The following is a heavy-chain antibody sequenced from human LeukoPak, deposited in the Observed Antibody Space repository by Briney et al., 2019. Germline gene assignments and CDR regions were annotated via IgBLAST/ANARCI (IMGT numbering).Heavy chain of an antibody. CDR2: IIPIFGTA. J-gene: IGHJ6*03. CDR1: GGTFSSYA. V-gene: IGHV1-69*01. D-gene: IGHD4-17*01. CDR3: ARSNGDYYYYYMDV. Sequence: ASVKVSCKASGGTFSSYAISWVRQAPGQGLEWMGGIIPIFGTANYAQKFQGRVTITADESTSTAYMELSSLRSEDTAVYYCARSNGDYYYYYMDVWGKGTTVTVSS.